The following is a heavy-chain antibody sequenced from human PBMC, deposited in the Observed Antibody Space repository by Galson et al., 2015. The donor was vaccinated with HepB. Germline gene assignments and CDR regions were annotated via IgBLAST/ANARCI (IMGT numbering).Heavy chain of an antibody. CDR3: ARDGEQYSSGWHTTGYYGMDV. J-gene: IGHJ6*01. CDR2: ISYDGSNK. V-gene: IGHV3-30-3*01. D-gene: IGHD6-19*01. CDR1: GFIFSSSA. Sequence: SLRLSCAASGFIFSSSAVHWVRQAPGKGLEWEAIISYDGSNKYYADSVKGRFTISRDNSKNTLYLQMNSLRPEDTAVYFCARDGEQYSSGWHTTGYYGMDVWGQGTTVIVSS.